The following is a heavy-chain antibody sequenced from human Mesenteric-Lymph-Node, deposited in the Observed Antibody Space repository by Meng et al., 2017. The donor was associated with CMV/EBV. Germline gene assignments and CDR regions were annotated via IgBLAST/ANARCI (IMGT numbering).Heavy chain of an antibody. CDR3: ARGIPSGYYFDY. CDR2: IWYDGSNK. Sequence: CAASGFTVSSYGMHWVRQAPGKGLEWVAVIWYDGSNKYYADSVKGRFTISRDNSKNTLYLQMNSLKAEDTAVYYCARGIPSGYYFDYWGQGTLVTVSS. CDR1: GFTVSSYG. V-gene: IGHV3-33*01. J-gene: IGHJ4*02. D-gene: IGHD3-3*01.